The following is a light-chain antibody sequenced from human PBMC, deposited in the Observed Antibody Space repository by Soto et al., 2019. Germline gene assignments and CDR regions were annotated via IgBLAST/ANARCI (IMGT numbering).Light chain of an antibody. CDR1: QTVRNNY. J-gene: IGKJ4*01. CDR2: DAS. Sequence: EFDLRQSPGTLSLSPWEIATLSCRASQTVRNNYLAWYQQKPGQAPRLLIYDASSRATGIPDRFSGGGSGTDFTLTISRLEPEDFAVYYCQQFSSYPLTVGGATQVEIK. CDR3: QQFSSYPLT. V-gene: IGKV3-20*01.